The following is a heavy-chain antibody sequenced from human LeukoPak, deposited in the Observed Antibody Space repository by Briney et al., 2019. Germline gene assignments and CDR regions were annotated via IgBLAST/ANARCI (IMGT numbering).Heavy chain of an antibody. CDR1: GGSFSGYY. Sequence: PSETLSLTCAVYGGSFSGYYWSWIRQPPGKGLEWIGQINHRGDTNYNPSLKSRVTISVDTSKNQFSLNLNSVTAADTAVYYCASVGLNAFDIWGQGTMVTVSS. J-gene: IGHJ3*02. V-gene: IGHV4-34*01. CDR2: INHRGDT. D-gene: IGHD5/OR15-5a*01. CDR3: ASVGLNAFDI.